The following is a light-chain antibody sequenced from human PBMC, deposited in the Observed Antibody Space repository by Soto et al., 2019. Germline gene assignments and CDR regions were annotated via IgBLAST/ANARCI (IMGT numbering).Light chain of an antibody. Sequence: QSVLTQPPSASGTPGQRVTISCSGSSSNVGSNSVNWYQQLPGTAPKLLIYRNYHRPSGVPDRFSGSKSGTSASLAISGLQSEDEADYYCAAWDDSFNGPVFGTGTKLTVL. CDR2: RNY. CDR1: SSNVGSNS. CDR3: AAWDDSFNGPV. V-gene: IGLV1-44*01. J-gene: IGLJ1*01.